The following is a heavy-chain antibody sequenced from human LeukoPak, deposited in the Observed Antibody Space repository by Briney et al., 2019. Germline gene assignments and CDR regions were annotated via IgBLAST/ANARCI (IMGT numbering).Heavy chain of an antibody. CDR1: AFTFTRYD. Sequence: ASVKVSCKASAFTFTRYDINWVRQASGQGLEWMGWLNPNNGNTGYAQKFQGRVTMTRDTYTSTAYMELRGLRPEDTAVYYCVRDAEGAGISVNFWFDPWGQGTLVTVSS. CDR3: VRDAEGAGISVNFWFDP. J-gene: IGHJ5*02. V-gene: IGHV1-8*01. CDR2: LNPNNGNT. D-gene: IGHD1-14*01.